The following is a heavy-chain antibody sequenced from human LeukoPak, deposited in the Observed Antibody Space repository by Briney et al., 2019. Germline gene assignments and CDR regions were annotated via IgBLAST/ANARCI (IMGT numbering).Heavy chain of an antibody. CDR3: ARDDPGVSGVFDY. Sequence: GASVKVSCKASGYTFSSYGFSWVRQAPGQGLEWMGWISAYNGNTNYAQKFQGRVTMTTDTSTSTVYMELRSLRSDDTAVYYCARDDPGVSGVFDYWGQGTLVTVSS. V-gene: IGHV1-18*01. CDR1: GYTFSSYG. J-gene: IGHJ4*02. CDR2: ISAYNGNT. D-gene: IGHD2-8*01.